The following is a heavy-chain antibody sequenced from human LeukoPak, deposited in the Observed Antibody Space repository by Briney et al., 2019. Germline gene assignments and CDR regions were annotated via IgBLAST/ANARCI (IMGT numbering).Heavy chain of an antibody. D-gene: IGHD2-21*01. CDR1: GFTFSSCW. V-gene: IGHV3-74*01. Sequence: GGSLRLSCAASGFTFSSCWMHWVRHAPEKGLVWVSRINTEGSSTAYADSVEGRFTISRDNAKNTLYLQMNSLRAEDTAVYYCARDGGGWVDIWGQGTMVTVSS. CDR3: ARDGGGWVDI. CDR2: INTEGSST. J-gene: IGHJ3*02.